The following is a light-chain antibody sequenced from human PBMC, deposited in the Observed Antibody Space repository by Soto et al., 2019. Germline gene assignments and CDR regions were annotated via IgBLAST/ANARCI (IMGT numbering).Light chain of an antibody. CDR3: SSYSISTAYL. V-gene: IGLV2-14*01. CDR1: SSDVGGYDY. CDR2: EVN. Sequence: SITISCTGTSSDVGGYDYVSWYQLHPGKAPKLMVFEVNNRPSGVSYRFSGSKSGNTASLTISGLQAEDEADYFCSSYSISTAYLFGTGTKVTVL. J-gene: IGLJ1*01.